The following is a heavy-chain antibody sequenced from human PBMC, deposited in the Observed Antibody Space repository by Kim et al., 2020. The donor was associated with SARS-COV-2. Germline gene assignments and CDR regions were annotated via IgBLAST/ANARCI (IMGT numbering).Heavy chain of an antibody. CDR1: GGSISSSSYY. Sequence: SETLSLTCTVSGGSISSSSYYWGWIRQPPGKGLEWIGSIYYSGSTYYNPSLKSRVTISVDTSKNQFSLKLSSVTAADTAVYYCARPPTPNGHFDYWGQGTLVTVSS. CDR3: ARPPTPNGHFDY. J-gene: IGHJ4*02. V-gene: IGHV4-39*01. D-gene: IGHD2-15*01. CDR2: IYYSGST.